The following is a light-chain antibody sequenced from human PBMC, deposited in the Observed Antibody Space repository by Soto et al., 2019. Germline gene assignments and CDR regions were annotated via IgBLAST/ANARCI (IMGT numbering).Light chain of an antibody. CDR2: GAS. J-gene: IGKJ5*01. CDR1: QSVSSSY. Sequence: EIVLTHSPVTLSFSPVETATLSCRASQSVSSSYLAWYQQKPGQAPRLLMYGASSRATGTPDRISGGGSGTDFTLTISRLEPEDFAVYYCQHYVTSSITFGQGTRLEIK. CDR3: QHYVTSSIT. V-gene: IGKV3-20*01.